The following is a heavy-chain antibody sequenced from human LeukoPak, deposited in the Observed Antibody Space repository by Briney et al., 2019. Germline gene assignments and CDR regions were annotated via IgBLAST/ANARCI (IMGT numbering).Heavy chain of an antibody. Sequence: GGSPRLSCAASGFTFNNYAMSWVRQAPGKGLEWVSAISGGGGSTYYADSVKGRFTISRDNSKNTLYLQMNSLRAEDTAVYYCAKAGGSLQSSNSDYWGQGTLVTVSS. CDR1: GFTFNNYA. J-gene: IGHJ4*02. CDR3: AKAGGSLQSSNSDY. V-gene: IGHV3-23*01. CDR2: ISGGGGST. D-gene: IGHD4-11*01.